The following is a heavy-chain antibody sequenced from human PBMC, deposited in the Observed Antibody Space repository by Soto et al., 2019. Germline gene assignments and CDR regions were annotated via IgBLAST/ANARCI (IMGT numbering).Heavy chain of an antibody. V-gene: IGHV5-51*01. Sequence: GASLKISCKHSGFNFPTFWIAWVRQMPGKGLEWMGTIYPDDSDTRYSPSFQGQVTISADKSIRTAYLQWSSLKASDTAMYYCACDGQVDGYICSCSWGQGPPVTV. D-gene: IGHD6-13*01. CDR3: ACDGQVDGYICSCS. CDR1: GFNFPTFW. J-gene: IGHJ5*02. CDR2: IYPDDSDT.